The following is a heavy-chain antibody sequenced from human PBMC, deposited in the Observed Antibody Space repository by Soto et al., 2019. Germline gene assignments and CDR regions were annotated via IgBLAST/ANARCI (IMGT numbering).Heavy chain of an antibody. CDR1: GYTFTSYG. V-gene: IGHV1-18*01. CDR3: ARDSGTDFWSGYYSLLGTYYYYGMDV. Sequence: QVQLVQSGAEVKKPGASVKVSCKASGYTFTSYGISWVRQAPGQGLEWMGWISAYNGNTNYAQKLQGRVTMTTDTSTSTAYMELRSLRSDDTAVYYCARDSGTDFWSGYYSLLGTYYYYGMDVWGQGTTVTVSS. D-gene: IGHD3-3*01. J-gene: IGHJ6*02. CDR2: ISAYNGNT.